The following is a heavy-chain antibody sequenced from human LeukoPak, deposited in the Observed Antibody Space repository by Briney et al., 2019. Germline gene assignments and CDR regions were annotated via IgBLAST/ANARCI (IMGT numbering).Heavy chain of an antibody. D-gene: IGHD3-10*01. V-gene: IGHV3-23*01. CDR1: GFTFSNYG. CDR2: ISGSGDFS. CDR3: AKAPYGSGSYYTDY. Sequence: GGSLRLSCTVSGFTFSNYGMSWVRQAPGKGQEWVSAISGSGDFSYYTASVKGRFTISRDNFRNTLYLQMNGLRAEDTAVYYCAKAPYGSGSYYTDYWGQGTLVTVSS. J-gene: IGHJ4*02.